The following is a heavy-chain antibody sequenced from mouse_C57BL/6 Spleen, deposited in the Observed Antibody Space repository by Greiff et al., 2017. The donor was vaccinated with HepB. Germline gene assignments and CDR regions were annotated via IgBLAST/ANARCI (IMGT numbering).Heavy chain of an antibody. V-gene: IGHV5-6*01. CDR2: ISSGGSYT. J-gene: IGHJ2*01. CDR3: ARNYGSSFDY. Sequence: EVHLVESGGDLVKPGGSLKLSCAASGFTFSSYGMSWVRQTPDKRLEWVATISSGGSYTYYPDSVKGRFPISRDNAKNTLYLQMSSLKSEDTAMYYCARNYGSSFDYWGQGTTLTVSS. CDR1: GFTFSSYG. D-gene: IGHD1-1*01.